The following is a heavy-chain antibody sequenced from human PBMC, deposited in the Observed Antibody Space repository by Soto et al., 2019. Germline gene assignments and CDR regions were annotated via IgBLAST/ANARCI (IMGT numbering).Heavy chain of an antibody. CDR2: ISTRSTYT. Sequence: QVLLVESGGGLVKAGGSLRLSCAASGFIFSDYYMSWVRQTPGKGLEWVSYISTRSTYTNYADSVKGRFTISRDNTKNSLYLQMDSLRVEDTAVYYCARDLAWKRGKVGRYYYGRDVWGQGTTVTVSS. D-gene: IGHD1-1*01. CDR3: ARDLAWKRGKVGRYYYGRDV. V-gene: IGHV3-11*06. CDR1: GFIFSDYY. J-gene: IGHJ6*02.